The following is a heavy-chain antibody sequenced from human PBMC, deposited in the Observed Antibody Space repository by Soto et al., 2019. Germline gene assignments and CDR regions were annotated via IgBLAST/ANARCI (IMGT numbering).Heavy chain of an antibody. Sequence: ASVKVSCXASGGTFSSYAISWVRQAPGQGLEWMGGIIPIFGTANYAQKFQGRVTITADESTSTAYMELSSLRSEDTAVYYCASNDMVRGVIVFDYWGQGTLVTVSS. D-gene: IGHD3-10*01. V-gene: IGHV1-69*13. CDR3: ASNDMVRGVIVFDY. J-gene: IGHJ4*02. CDR1: GGTFSSYA. CDR2: IIPIFGTA.